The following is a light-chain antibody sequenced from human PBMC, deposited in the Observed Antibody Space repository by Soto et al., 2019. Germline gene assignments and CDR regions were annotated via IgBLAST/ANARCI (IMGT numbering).Light chain of an antibody. J-gene: IGKJ3*01. CDR2: DAS. CDR1: QSVGRS. CDR3: HQYGTAPLT. V-gene: IGKV3-11*01. Sequence: EIVLTQSPATLSLSPGERATLSCWASQSVGRSLAWYQQKPGQAPRLLINDASNRATGIPAGFGGSGSGTDFTLTISRLEPEDFSVYYCHQYGTAPLTFGPGTKVDIK.